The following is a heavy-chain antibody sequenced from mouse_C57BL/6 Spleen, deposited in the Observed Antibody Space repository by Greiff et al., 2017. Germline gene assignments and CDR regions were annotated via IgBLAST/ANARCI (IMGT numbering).Heavy chain of an antibody. J-gene: IGHJ1*03. CDR1: GFTFSSYG. D-gene: IGHD2-4*01. Sequence: DVMLVESGGDLVKPGGSLKLSCAASGFTFSSYGMSWVRQTPDKRLEWVATISSGGRYTYYPYSVKGRFTISRDNAKNTLYLQMSSRKSEDTAMYYGASLFYYEYDVRYFDVWGTGTTVTVSS. CDR3: ASLFYYEYDVRYFDV. V-gene: IGHV5-6*02. CDR2: ISSGGRYT.